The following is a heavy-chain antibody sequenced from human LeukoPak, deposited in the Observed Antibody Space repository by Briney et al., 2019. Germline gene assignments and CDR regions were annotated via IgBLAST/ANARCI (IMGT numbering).Heavy chain of an antibody. CDR1: GYTFSSYD. CDR3: ARGGGYRKGPDY. V-gene: IGHV1-8*01. Sequence: ASVKVSCKASGYTFSSYDINWVRQATGQGLEWMGWVNPNSGNTGYAQKFQGRVTMTRNTSISTAYMELSSLTSEDTAVYYCARGGGYRKGPDYWGQGTLVTVSS. J-gene: IGHJ4*02. CDR2: VNPNSGNT. D-gene: IGHD5-18*01.